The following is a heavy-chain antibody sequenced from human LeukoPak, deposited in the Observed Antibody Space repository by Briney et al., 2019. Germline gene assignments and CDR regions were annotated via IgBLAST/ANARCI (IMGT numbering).Heavy chain of an antibody. V-gene: IGHV1-2*02. CDR3: ARDSYDSSGNYLDY. J-gene: IGHJ4*02. CDR2: INPNSGGT. CDR1: GYTFTNYY. D-gene: IGHD3-22*01. Sequence: ASVKVSCKASGYTFTNYYIHWVRQAPGQGLEWMGWINPNSGGTNYAQKVQGRVTMTTDTSTSTAYMELRSLRSDDTAVYYCARDSYDSSGNYLDYWGQGTLVTVSS.